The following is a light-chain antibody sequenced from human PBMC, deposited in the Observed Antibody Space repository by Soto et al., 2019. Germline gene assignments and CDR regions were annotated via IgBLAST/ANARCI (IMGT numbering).Light chain of an antibody. J-gene: IGKJ2*01. CDR2: GAS. CDR3: QHYGGSPPYT. V-gene: IGKV3-20*01. CDR1: QSTTRDF. Sequence: EIVLTQSPGTLSLSPGERATLSCRASQSTTRDFLAWYQQKPGQAPRLLMSGASSRATGLPDRFTGSGSGRNFTLTITRLVSEDFAVYYCQHYGGSPPYTFGQGTRLEIK.